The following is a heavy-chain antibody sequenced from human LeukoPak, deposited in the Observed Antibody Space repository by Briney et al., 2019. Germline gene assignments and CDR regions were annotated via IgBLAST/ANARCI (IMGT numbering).Heavy chain of an antibody. D-gene: IGHD6-19*01. V-gene: IGHV4-59*01. CDR1: GGSFSGYY. J-gene: IGHJ5*02. Sequence: PSETLSLTCAVYGGSFSGYYWSWIRQPPGKGLEWIGYIYYSGSTNYNPSLKSRVTISVDTSKNQFSLKLSSVTAADTAVYYCARSYSSSVGFDPWGQGTLVTVSS. CDR3: ARSYSSSVGFDP. CDR2: IYYSGST.